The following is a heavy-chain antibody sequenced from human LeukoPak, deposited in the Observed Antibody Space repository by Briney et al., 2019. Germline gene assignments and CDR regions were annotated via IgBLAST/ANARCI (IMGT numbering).Heavy chain of an antibody. J-gene: IGHJ4*02. CDR1: GFTFSNTW. Sequence: GVSLRLSCAASGFTFSNTWMRWVRQAPGKGLEWVGRIKSKTDGGTTDYAAPVNGRFYISRDDSKNTLYLQMTSLKTEDTAVYYCSTDSTIVYWGQGTLVTVSS. D-gene: IGHD3-9*01. CDR3: STDSTIVY. CDR2: IKSKTDGGTT. V-gene: IGHV3-15*01.